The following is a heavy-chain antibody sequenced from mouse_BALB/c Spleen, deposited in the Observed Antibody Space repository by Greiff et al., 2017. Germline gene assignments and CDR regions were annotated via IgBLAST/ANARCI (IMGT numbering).Heavy chain of an antibody. CDR1: GFTFSSYA. CDR2: ISSGGST. D-gene: IGHD1-2*01. V-gene: IGHV5-6-5*01. CDR3: ARVGTAPWFAY. J-gene: IGHJ3*01. Sequence: EVHLVESGGGLVKPGGSLKLSCAASGFTFSSYAMSWVRQTPEKRLEWVASISSGGSTYYPDSVKGRFTISKDNARNILYLQMSSLRSEDTAMYYCARVGTAPWFAYWGQGTLVTVSA.